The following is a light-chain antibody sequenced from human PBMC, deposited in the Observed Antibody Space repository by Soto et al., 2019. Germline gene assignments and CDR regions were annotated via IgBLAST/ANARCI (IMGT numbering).Light chain of an antibody. Sequence: EIVMTQSPAPLSVSPGERPPLPCRASQSVSSNLAWYQQKPGQAPRLLIYGASTRATGIPDRFSGSGSGGDFTLTISGLETEDFAVYDCQQYGSSPLISFGQGTRLEIK. CDR1: QSVSSN. V-gene: IGKV3-20*01. CDR2: GAS. J-gene: IGKJ5*01. CDR3: QQYGSSPLIS.